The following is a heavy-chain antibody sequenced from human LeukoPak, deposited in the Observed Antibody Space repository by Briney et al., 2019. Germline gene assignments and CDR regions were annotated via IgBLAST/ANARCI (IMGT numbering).Heavy chain of an antibody. CDR1: GFTFSSYS. D-gene: IGHD3-10*01. CDR2: ISSSSSYI. Sequence: PGGSLRLSCAASGFTFSSYSMNWVRQAPGKGLEWVSSISSSSSYIYYADSVKGRFTISRDNAKNSLYLQMNSLRAEDTAVYYCARAQTEAPKLLWFGELFSPRTLYYFDYWGQGTLVTVSS. J-gene: IGHJ4*02. CDR3: ARAQTEAPKLLWFGELFSPRTLYYFDY. V-gene: IGHV3-21*01.